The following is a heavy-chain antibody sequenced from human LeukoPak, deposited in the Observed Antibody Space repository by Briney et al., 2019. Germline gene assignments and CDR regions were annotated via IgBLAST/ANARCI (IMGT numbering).Heavy chain of an antibody. D-gene: IGHD3-22*01. CDR1: GGSFSGYY. Sequence: SETLSLTCAVYGGSFSGYYWSWIRQPPGKGLEWIGEINHSGSTNYDPSLESRVTISVDTSKKQFSLKLSSVTAADTAVYYCVTYYFDSSGPKKNYWGQGTLVTVSS. J-gene: IGHJ4*02. CDR3: VTYYFDSSGPKKNY. V-gene: IGHV4-34*01. CDR2: INHSGST.